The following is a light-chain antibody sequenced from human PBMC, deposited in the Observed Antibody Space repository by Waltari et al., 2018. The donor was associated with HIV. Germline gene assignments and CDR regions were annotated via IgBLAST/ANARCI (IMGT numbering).Light chain of an antibody. CDR1: YLGDKY. Sequence: SYELTQPPSVSVSPGQTASINCSGDYLGDKYACWYQQKPAQSPVLVSYQDSNRPSGILERFSGSNSGNTATLTISGTQAMDEADYYCQAWDSRTVVFGGGSKLTVL. V-gene: IGLV3-1*01. CDR2: QDS. CDR3: QAWDSRTVV. J-gene: IGLJ2*01.